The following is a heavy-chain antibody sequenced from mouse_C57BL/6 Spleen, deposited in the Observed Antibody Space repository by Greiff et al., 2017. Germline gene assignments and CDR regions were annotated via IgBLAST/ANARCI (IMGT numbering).Heavy chain of an antibody. CDR1: GYTFTSYW. CDR2: IHPNSGST. D-gene: IGHD1-1*01. J-gene: IGHJ4*01. V-gene: IGHV1-64*01. Sequence: VQLQQSGAELVKPGASVKLSCKASGYTFTSYWMHWVKQRPGQGLEWIGMIHPNSGSTNYNEKFKSKATLTVDKSSSTAYMQLSSLTSEDSAVYYCARIYYYGSSYDAMDYWGQGTSVTVSS. CDR3: ARIYYYGSSYDAMDY.